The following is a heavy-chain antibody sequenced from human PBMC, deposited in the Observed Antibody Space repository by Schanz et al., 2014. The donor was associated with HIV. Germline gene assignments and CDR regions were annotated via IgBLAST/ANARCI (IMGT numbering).Heavy chain of an antibody. CDR1: GGTFRVYA. V-gene: IGHV1-69*01. D-gene: IGHD3-22*01. CDR2: IVPIFGTT. Sequence: QVQLVQSGAEVKKPGSSVKVSCKTFGGTFRVYAISWVRQAPGQGLEWMGGIVPIFGTTNYAQRFQGRVSITADESTNTAYMELSGLRSDDTAVYYCARGRRDVSMIVLYRLDPWGQGTLVTVSS. CDR3: ARGRRDVSMIVLYRLDP. J-gene: IGHJ5*02.